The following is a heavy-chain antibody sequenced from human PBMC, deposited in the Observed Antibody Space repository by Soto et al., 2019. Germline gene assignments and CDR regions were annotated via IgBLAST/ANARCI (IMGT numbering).Heavy chain of an antibody. D-gene: IGHD2-2*01. J-gene: IGHJ4*02. CDR2: IKHDGSEK. Sequence: EVQLVESGGGLVQPGGSLRLSCAASGFTFSSYWMSWVRQAPGKGLEWVANIKHDGSEKYYVDSVKGRFTISRDNAKNSLYLQMNSLRAEDTAVYYCARGKDIVVGPAAPFDYWGQGTLVTVSS. CDR3: ARGKDIVVGPAAPFDY. CDR1: GFTFSSYW. V-gene: IGHV3-7*01.